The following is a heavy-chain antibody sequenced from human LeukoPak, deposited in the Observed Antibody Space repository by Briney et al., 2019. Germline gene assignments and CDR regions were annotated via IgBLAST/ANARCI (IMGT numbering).Heavy chain of an antibody. D-gene: IGHD1-26*01. Sequence: TASETLSLTCTVSGGSISSSSYYWGWIRQPPGKGLEWIGSIYYSGSTYYNPSLKSRVTISVDTSKNQFSLKLSSVTAADTAVYYCARDIVGATKRTFDYWGQGTLVTVSS. CDR1: GGSISSSSYY. V-gene: IGHV4-39*02. J-gene: IGHJ4*02. CDR2: IYYSGST. CDR3: ARDIVGATKRTFDY.